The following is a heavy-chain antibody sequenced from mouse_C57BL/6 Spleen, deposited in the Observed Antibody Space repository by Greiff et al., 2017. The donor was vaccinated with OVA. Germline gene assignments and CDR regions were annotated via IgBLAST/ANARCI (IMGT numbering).Heavy chain of an antibody. Sequence: VMLVESGPGLVAPSQSLSITCTVSGFSLTSYGVHWVRQPPGKGLEWLVVIWSDGSTTYNSALKSRLSISKDNSKSQVFLKMNSLQTDDTAMYYCARHEGYYGTDYAMDYWGQGTSVTVSS. V-gene: IGHV2-6-1*01. CDR2: IWSDGST. J-gene: IGHJ4*01. D-gene: IGHD1-1*01. CDR3: ARHEGYYGTDYAMDY. CDR1: GFSLTSYG.